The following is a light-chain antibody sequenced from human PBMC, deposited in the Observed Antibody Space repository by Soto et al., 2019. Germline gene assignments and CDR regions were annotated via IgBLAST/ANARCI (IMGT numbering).Light chain of an antibody. CDR2: GAS. CDR3: QQYNNWPPYT. Sequence: EIVMTQSPATLSVSPGERATLSCRARQSVNSNFAWYQQKPGQPPSLLIYGASTRATGIPARFSGSGSGTDFTLTISSLQSEDFAVYCCQQYNNWPPYTFGQGTKLEIK. J-gene: IGKJ2*01. V-gene: IGKV3-15*01. CDR1: QSVNSN.